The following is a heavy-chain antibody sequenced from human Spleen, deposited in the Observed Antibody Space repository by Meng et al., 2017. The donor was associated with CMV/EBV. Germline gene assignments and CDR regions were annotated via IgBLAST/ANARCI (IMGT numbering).Heavy chain of an antibody. CDR3: ASGWLRPFDY. J-gene: IGHJ4*02. CDR1: GFTFSSYS. D-gene: IGHD6-19*01. V-gene: IGHV3-21*01. CDR2: ISSSSSYI. Sequence: LSCAASGFTFSSYSMSWVRQAPGKGLEWVSSISSSSSYIYYADSVKGRFTISRDNAKNSLYLQMNSLRAEDTAVYYCASGWLRPFDYWGQGTLVTVSS.